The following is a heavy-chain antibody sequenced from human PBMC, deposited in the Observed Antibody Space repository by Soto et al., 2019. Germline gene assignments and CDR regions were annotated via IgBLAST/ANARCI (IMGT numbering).Heavy chain of an antibody. V-gene: IGHV1-8*01. Sequence: QVQLVQSGAEVKKPGASVKVSCQTSGYNFSAYYFNWVRQAAGQGPEWMGWLNPRNGQTGYVQKFRGRVTMTRDTSIATVYLELSRLTSEDTAIYFCTRETDTSMVDYWGQGTLVTVSS. CDR3: TRETDTSMVDY. D-gene: IGHD5-18*01. J-gene: IGHJ4*02. CDR1: GYNFSAYY. CDR2: LNPRNGQT.